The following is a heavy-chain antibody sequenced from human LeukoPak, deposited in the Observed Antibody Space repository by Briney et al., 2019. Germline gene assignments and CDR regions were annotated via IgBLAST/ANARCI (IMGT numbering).Heavy chain of an antibody. CDR2: IKSKTDGGTT. D-gene: IGHD4-17*01. V-gene: IGHV3-15*01. CDR1: GFTFSNAW. Sequence: GGSLRLSCAASGFTFSNAWKGWVRQAPGKGLEWVGRIKSKTDGGTTDYAAPVKGRFTISRDDAKNTLHLQMNSLKTEDTAVYYCTTDPYPTVSDYWGKGTLVTVSS. J-gene: IGHJ4*02. CDR3: TTDPYPTVSDY.